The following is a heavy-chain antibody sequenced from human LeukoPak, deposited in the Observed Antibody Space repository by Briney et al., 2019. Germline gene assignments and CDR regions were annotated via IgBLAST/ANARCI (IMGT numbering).Heavy chain of an antibody. J-gene: IGHJ6*02. CDR3: ARDIGSTRYYYYGMDV. V-gene: IGHV1-18*01. CDR1: GYTFTIYG. Sequence: GASVTVSFTSSGYTFTIYGISWVRQAPGQGQEWMGWISAYNGKTNNEHKLQGRGTMTTYTSTSTAYMELRSLRSDDSAVYYCARDIGSTRYYYYGMDVWGQGTTVTVSS. CDR2: ISAYNGKT. D-gene: IGHD2-2*01.